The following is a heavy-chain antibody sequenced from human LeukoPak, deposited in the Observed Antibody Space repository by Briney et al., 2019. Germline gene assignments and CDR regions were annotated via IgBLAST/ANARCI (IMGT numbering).Heavy chain of an antibody. V-gene: IGHV4-4*07. J-gene: IGHJ4*02. CDR1: GGSISSYY. Sequence: SETLSLTCIVSGGSISSYYWSWIRQPAGKGLEWIGRIYTSGSTNYNPSLKSRVTMSVDTSKNQFSLKLSSVTAADTAVYYCASSARGMTTVMFDYWGQGTLVTVSS. CDR3: ASSARGMTTVMFDY. CDR2: IYTSGST. D-gene: IGHD4-17*01.